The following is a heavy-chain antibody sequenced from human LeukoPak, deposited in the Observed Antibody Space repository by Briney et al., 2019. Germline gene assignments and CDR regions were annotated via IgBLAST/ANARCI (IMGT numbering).Heavy chain of an antibody. J-gene: IGHJ4*02. D-gene: IGHD5-24*01. CDR3: VKDRWIDY. CDR1: GFTFSSYA. CDR2: ISSNGDST. V-gene: IGHV3-64D*06. Sequence: GGFLRLSCSVSGFTFSSYAMHWVRQAPGKGLQYVSSISSNGDSTYYAASVKGRFTISRDNSKSTLYLQMSSLRAEDTAVYYCVKDRWIDYWGQGALVTVS.